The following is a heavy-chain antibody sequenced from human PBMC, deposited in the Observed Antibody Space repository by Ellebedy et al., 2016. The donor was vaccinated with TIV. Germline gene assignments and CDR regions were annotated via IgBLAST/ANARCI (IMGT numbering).Heavy chain of an antibody. CDR3: ARELGNTYYFDF. Sequence: AASVKVSCKASGYTFTSYHLHWVRQAPGHGLAYMGLMHASGEAQYAPKFQGRVTMTRDTSTSTGYMELSSLRSDDTALYYCARELGNTYYFDFWGQGSLVTVSS. D-gene: IGHD1-14*01. CDR2: MHASGEA. CDR1: GYTFTSYH. J-gene: IGHJ4*02. V-gene: IGHV1-46*01.